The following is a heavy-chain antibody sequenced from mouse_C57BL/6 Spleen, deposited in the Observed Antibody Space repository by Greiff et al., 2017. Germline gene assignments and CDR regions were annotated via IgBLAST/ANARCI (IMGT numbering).Heavy chain of an antibody. D-gene: IGHD2-5*01. CDR3: TAYYSNYVNWYFDV. J-gene: IGHJ1*03. CDR2: IRLKSDNYAT. V-gene: IGHV6-3*01. CDR1: GFTFSNYW. Sequence: EVQLQESGGGLVQPGGSMKLSCVASGFTFSNYWMNWVRQSPEKGLEWVAQIRLKSDNYATHYAESVKGRFTISRDDSKSSVYLQMNNLRAEDTGIYYCTAYYSNYVNWYFDVWGTGTTVTVSS.